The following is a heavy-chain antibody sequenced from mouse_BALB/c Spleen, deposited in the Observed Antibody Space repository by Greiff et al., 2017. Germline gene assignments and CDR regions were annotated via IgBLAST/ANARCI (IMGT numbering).Heavy chain of an antibody. V-gene: IGHV2-9*02. J-gene: IGHJ4*01. CDR2: IWAGGST. CDR1: GFSLTSYG. Sequence: QVQLQQSGPGLVAPSQSLSITCPVSGFSLTSYGVHWVRQPPGKGLEWLGVIWAGGSTNYNSALMSRLSISKDNSKSQVFLKMNSLQTDDTAMYYCASYDYDAMDYWGQGTSVTVSS. CDR3: ASYDYDAMDY.